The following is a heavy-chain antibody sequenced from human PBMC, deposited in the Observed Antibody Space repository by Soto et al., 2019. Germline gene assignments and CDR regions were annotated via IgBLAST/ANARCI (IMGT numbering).Heavy chain of an antibody. CDR1: GGPLISYA. Sequence: SVKVSCKASGGPLISYAISWVRQAPGQGLEWMGGIIPIFGTANYAQKFQGRVTITADKSTSTAYMELSSLRSEDTAVYYCARVFYHSSADRRRNWFDPCGQRTLVTVSS. V-gene: IGHV1-69*06. CDR3: ARVFYHSSADRRRNWFDP. D-gene: IGHD3-22*01. CDR2: IIPIFGTA. J-gene: IGHJ5*02.